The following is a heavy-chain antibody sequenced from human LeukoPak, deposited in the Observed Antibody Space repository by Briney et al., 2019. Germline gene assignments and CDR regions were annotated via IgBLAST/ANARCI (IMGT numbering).Heavy chain of an antibody. CDR1: GGSFSGYY. Sequence: PSETLSLTCAVYGGSFSGYYWSSIRQPPGKGLEWIGEINHSGSTNYNPSLKSRVTISVDTSKNQFSLKLSSVTAADTAVYYCARGDYGASYWFDPWGQGTLVTVSS. D-gene: IGHD4-17*01. CDR3: ARGDYGASYWFDP. V-gene: IGHV4-34*01. CDR2: INHSGST. J-gene: IGHJ5*02.